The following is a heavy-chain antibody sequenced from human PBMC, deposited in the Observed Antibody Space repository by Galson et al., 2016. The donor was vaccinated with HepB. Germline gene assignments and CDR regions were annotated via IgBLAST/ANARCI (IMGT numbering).Heavy chain of an antibody. J-gene: IGHJ6*02. CDR2: IWFDGSYK. D-gene: IGHD6-19*01. CDR1: GSTFRNCG. V-gene: IGHV3-33*01. Sequence: SLRLSCAASGSTFRNCGMHWVRQAPGKGLEWVAGIWFDGSYKYYTDSVKGRFTISRDNAKKSLYLQMNSLRAEGTAVYYCARAPIEVDGMRHYYYGMDVWGQGTLVIVSS. CDR3: ARAPIEVDGMRHYYYGMDV.